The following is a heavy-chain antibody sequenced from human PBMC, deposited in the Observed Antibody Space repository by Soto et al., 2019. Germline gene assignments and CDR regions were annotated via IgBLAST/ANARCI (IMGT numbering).Heavy chain of an antibody. CDR3: ARDVSGHIAASGMDV. D-gene: IGHD6-6*01. CDR1: GYTFTSYA. V-gene: IGHV1-3*01. Sequence: ASVKVSCKASGYTFTSYAMHWVRQAPGQRLEWMGWINAGNGNTKYSQKFQGRVTITRDTSASTAYMELSSLRSEDTAVYYCARDVSGHIAASGMDVCRQLTTVTACS. CDR2: INAGNGNT. J-gene: IGHJ6*02.